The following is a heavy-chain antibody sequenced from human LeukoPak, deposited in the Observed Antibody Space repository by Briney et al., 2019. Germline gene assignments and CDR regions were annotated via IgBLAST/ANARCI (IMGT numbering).Heavy chain of an antibody. V-gene: IGHV3-48*02. CDR2: ISSSHNTI. Sequence: RPWGSLRLSCAASGFTFSSYNMNWVRQAPGKGLEWVSYISSSHNTIYYADSVKGRFTISRDNAKNSLYLQMNSLRDEDTAVYYCARDVVIMVVTRWCFDLWGRGTVVTVSS. J-gene: IGHJ2*01. CDR3: ARDVVIMVVTRWCFDL. CDR1: GFTFSSYN. D-gene: IGHD2-21*02.